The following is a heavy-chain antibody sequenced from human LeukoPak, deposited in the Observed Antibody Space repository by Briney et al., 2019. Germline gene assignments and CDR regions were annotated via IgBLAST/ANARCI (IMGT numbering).Heavy chain of an antibody. V-gene: IGHV4-61*05. CDR3: ARGPPPDFDC. J-gene: IGHJ4*02. CDR2: LYYSGST. CDR1: GGSISSSSYY. Sequence: PSETLSLTCTVSGGSISSSSYYWGWIRQPPGKGLEWIGYLYYSGSTNYSPSLKSRVTMSVDTSKNQFSLKLSSVTAADTAVYYCARGPPPDFDCWGQGTLVTVSS.